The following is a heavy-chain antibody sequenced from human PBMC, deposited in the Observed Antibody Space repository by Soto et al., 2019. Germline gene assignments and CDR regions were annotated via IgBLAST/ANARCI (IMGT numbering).Heavy chain of an antibody. V-gene: IGHV1-46*01. CDR2: INPSGGST. Sequence: GASVKVSCKASGYTFTSYYMHWVRQAPGQGLEWMGIINPSGGSTSYAQKFQGRVTMTRDTSTSTVYMELSSLRSEDTAVYYCARDGDDFWSGYYIIRGPGGWFDPWGQGTLVTVSS. J-gene: IGHJ5*02. CDR1: GYTFTSYY. CDR3: ARDGDDFWSGYYIIRGPGGWFDP. D-gene: IGHD3-3*01.